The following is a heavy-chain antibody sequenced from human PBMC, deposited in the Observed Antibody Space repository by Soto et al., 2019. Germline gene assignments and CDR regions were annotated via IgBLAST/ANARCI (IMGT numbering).Heavy chain of an antibody. CDR1: GGSISNYY. CDR2: IYYSGST. CDR3: SRHRYSNAVYSTHY. D-gene: IGHD5-18*01. Sequence: SETLSLTCIVSGGSISNYYWSWIRQPPGKGLEWIGYIYYSGSTNYNPSLTSRVTISVDTSKNQFSLKLSSVTAADTAVYYCSRHRYSNAVYSTHYCGQGIRVTVAS. J-gene: IGHJ4*02. V-gene: IGHV4-59*08.